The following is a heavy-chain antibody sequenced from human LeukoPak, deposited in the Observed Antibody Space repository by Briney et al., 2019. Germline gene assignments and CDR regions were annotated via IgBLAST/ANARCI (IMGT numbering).Heavy chain of an antibody. CDR1: GFTFSSYG. D-gene: IGHD6-19*01. J-gene: IGHJ4*02. CDR3: AGIAVAGTRGFDY. Sequence: GSLRLSCAASGFTFSSYGMHWVRQAPGKGLEWVAVISYDGSNKYYADSVKGRFTISRDNSKNTLYLQMNSLRAEDTAVYYCAGIAVAGTRGFDYWGQGTLVTVSS. CDR2: ISYDGSNK. V-gene: IGHV3-30*03.